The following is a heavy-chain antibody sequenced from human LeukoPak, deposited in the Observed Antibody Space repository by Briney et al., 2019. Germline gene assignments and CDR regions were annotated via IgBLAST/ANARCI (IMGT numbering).Heavy chain of an antibody. CDR1: GFTFSSYN. CDR3: ARGELGDCTGGSCYFDY. D-gene: IGHD2-15*01. V-gene: IGHV3-21*01. J-gene: IGHJ4*02. CDR2: IGSSSNYI. Sequence: GGSLRPSCAASGFTFSSYNMHWVRQAPGKGLEWVSSIGSSSNYIHYADSLKGRFTISRDYAKNSLYLHMNSLKAEDTAVYYCARGELGDCTGGSCYFDYWGQGTLVTVSS.